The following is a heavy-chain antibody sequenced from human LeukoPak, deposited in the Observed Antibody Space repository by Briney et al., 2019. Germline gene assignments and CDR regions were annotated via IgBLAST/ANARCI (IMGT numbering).Heavy chain of an antibody. CDR1: RFTVSLNH. J-gene: IGHJ4*02. CDR3: ARLTGSYYFDY. D-gene: IGHD3-9*01. CDR2: IYSGGKT. V-gene: IGHV3-53*01. Sequence: GGSLRLSCSASRFTVSLNHMTWVRQAPGEGLEWVSVIYSGGKTYYADSVKGRLTISRDNSKNTLYLQMNTLRSEDTAVYYCARLTGSYYFDYWGQGTLVTVSS.